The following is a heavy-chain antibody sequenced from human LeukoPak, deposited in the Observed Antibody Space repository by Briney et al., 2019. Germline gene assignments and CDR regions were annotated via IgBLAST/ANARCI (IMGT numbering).Heavy chain of an antibody. CDR1: GGTFSSYA. CDR3: AREGSSSSLDYYYYYMDA. V-gene: IGHV1-69*05. Sequence: ASVKVSCKASGGTFSSYAISWVRQAPGQGLEWMGGIIPIFGTANYAQKFQGRVTITTDESTSTAYMELSSLRSEDTAVYYCAREGSSSSLDYYYYYMDAWGKGTTVTVSS. D-gene: IGHD6-6*01. J-gene: IGHJ6*03. CDR2: IIPIFGTA.